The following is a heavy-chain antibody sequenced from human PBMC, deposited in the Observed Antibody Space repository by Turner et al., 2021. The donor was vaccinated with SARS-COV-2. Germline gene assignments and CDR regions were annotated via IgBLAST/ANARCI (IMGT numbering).Heavy chain of an antibody. J-gene: IGHJ4*02. CDR1: GYNFTGYY. V-gene: IGHV1-2*02. CDR3: ARFSEY. Sequence: QVQLAQSGAEVKKPGAYVWVARKTSGYNFTGYYTHWVRQAPGQGLEGMRWINPSSGDTMSARQFQGRLTIASDTSMTTVYMHLSGLTFGDTSDYYCARFSEYWGQGTLVTVSS. CDR2: INPSSGDT.